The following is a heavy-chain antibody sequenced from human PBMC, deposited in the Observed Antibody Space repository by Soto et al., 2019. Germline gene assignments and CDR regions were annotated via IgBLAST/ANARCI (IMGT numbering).Heavy chain of an antibody. J-gene: IGHJ4*02. CDR1: GFTFSTYW. Sequence: GGSLRLSCAASGFTFSTYWMHWVRQAPGKGLVWVSCINTDGSTTKYADSVKGRFTVSRDNAKSTLYLQMNSLRAEDTAVYYCTKLAAADPFDYWGQGTLVTVSS. D-gene: IGHD6-25*01. CDR3: TKLAAADPFDY. V-gene: IGHV3-74*03. CDR2: INTDGSTT.